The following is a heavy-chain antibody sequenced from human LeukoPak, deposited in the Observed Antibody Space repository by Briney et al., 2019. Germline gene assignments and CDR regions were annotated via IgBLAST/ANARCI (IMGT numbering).Heavy chain of an antibody. J-gene: IGHJ4*02. D-gene: IGHD3-22*01. Sequence: SGPALVKPTQTLTLTCTFSGFSLSTSGMRVSWIRQPPGKALEWLARIDWDDDKFYSTSLKTRLTISKDTSKNQAVLTMTNMDPVDTATYYCARIRVGQWLLLDYWGQGTLVTVSS. V-gene: IGHV2-70*04. CDR2: IDWDDDK. CDR3: ARIRVGQWLLLDY. CDR1: GFSLSTSGMR.